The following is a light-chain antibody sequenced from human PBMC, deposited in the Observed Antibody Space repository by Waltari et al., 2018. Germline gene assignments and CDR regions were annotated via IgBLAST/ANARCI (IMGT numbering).Light chain of an antibody. J-gene: IGKJ1*01. CDR3: MQSLQTLWT. V-gene: IGKV2-28*01. CDR1: QSLLHSNAYNY. CDR2: LGS. Sequence: DIVMTQSPLSLPVTPGEPASISCRSSQSLLHSNAYNYLDWYLQKPGQSPQLLIYLGSNRATGVPDRLSGSGSGTDFTLKISRVEAEDVGVYYCMQSLQTLWTFGQGTKVEIK.